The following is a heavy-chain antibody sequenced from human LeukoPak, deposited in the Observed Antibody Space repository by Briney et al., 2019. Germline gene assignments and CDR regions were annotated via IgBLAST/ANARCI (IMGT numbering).Heavy chain of an antibody. CDR2: ISGSGGST. D-gene: IGHD2-8*01. CDR1: GFTFSSYA. Sequence: GGSLRLSCAASGFTFSSYAMGWVRQAPGKGLEWVSAISGSGGSTYYADSVKGRFTISRDNSKNTLYLQMNSLRAEDTAVYYCAKDGEYCTNGVCYIDYWGQGTLVTVSS. J-gene: IGHJ4*02. CDR3: AKDGEYCTNGVCYIDY. V-gene: IGHV3-23*01.